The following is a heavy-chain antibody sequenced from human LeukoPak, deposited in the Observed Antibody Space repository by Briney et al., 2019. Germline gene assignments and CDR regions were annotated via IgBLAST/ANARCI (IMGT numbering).Heavy chain of an antibody. V-gene: IGHV3-48*03. CDR1: GFTFSNFE. D-gene: IGHD6-13*01. J-gene: IGHJ6*02. Sequence: QSGGSLRLSCAASGFTFSNFEMKWVRQAPGKGLEWVSYISSGGSTTYYADSVRGRFTISRDYAKNSLYLQMNSLRAEDTAVYYCARVQQPSGIQGYYYGLDVWGQGTTVTVSS. CDR2: ISSGGSTT. CDR3: ARVQQPSGIQGYYYGLDV.